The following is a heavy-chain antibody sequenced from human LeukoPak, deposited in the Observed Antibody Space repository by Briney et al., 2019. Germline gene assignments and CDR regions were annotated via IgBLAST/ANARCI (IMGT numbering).Heavy chain of an antibody. Sequence: GGSLRLSCAASGFTFSSYSMNWVRQAPGKGLEWVSSISSSSSYIYYADSVKGRFTISRDNAKNSLYLQINSLRAEDTAVYYCARDVAGTYCFDYWGQGTLVTVSS. J-gene: IGHJ4*02. CDR2: ISSSSSYI. D-gene: IGHD6-19*01. CDR1: GFTFSSYS. CDR3: ARDVAGTYCFDY. V-gene: IGHV3-21*01.